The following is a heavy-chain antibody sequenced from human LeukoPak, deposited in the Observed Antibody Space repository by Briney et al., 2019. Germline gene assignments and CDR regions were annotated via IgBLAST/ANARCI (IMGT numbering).Heavy chain of an antibody. CDR2: IYYSGST. CDR3: ARARIAAAGNNYYYGMDV. Sequence: NPSETLSLTCALYCGSFRGDYWTWIRQPPGKGLEWIGYIYYSGSTNYNPSLKSRVTISVDTSKNQFSLKLSSVTAADTAVYYCARARIAAAGNNYYYGMDVWGQGTTVTVSS. CDR1: CGSFRGDY. V-gene: IGHV4-59*01. J-gene: IGHJ6*02. D-gene: IGHD6-13*01.